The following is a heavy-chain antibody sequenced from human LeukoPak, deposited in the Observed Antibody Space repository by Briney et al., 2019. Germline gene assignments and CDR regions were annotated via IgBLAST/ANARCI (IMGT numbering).Heavy chain of an antibody. J-gene: IGHJ3*01. CDR1: GDSINSYF. CDR2: IYSRGTT. Sequence: SETLSLTCTVSGDSINSYFWTWIRQPPGKGPEWLGYIYSRGTTAYNPSLESRLTMSTDTSKNQFSLTLRSVTTADTAVYFCARVTRTHDAFDVWGQPIMVTVSS. V-gene: IGHV4-59*01. D-gene: IGHD2-21*02. CDR3: ARVTRTHDAFDV.